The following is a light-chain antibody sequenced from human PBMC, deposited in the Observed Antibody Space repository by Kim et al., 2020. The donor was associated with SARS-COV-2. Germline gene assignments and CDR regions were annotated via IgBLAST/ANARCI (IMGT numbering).Light chain of an antibody. CDR1: QLGDKY. CDR3: QAWDTIVV. CDR2: QDK. V-gene: IGLV3-1*01. J-gene: IGLJ2*01. Sequence: VSVSPGQTASITCSGDQLGDKYVCWYQQKPGPSPVLVIYQDKNRPSGIPERFSGSNSGNTATLTISGTQAMDEADYYCQAWDTIVVFGGGTQLTVL.